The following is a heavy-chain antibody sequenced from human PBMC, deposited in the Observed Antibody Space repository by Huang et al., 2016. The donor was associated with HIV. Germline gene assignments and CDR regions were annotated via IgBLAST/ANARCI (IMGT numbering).Heavy chain of an antibody. CDR3: ARGIISGSYFFYYMDV. V-gene: IGHV7-4-1*01. CDR2: INTNTGNQ. CDR1: GYTFTKYA. Sequence: QVQLVQSGSELKKPGASLTVACKASGYTFTKYAMNWVRQAPGQGLEWMGWINTNTGNQTYAQGFMGRFVFSLDTSVSTAYLQIDSLKADDAAVYFCARGIISGSYFFYYMDVWGEGTTVTVSS. J-gene: IGHJ6*03. D-gene: IGHD6-19*01.